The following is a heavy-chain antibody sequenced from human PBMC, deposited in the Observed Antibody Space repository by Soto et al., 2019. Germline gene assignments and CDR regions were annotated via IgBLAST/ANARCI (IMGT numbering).Heavy chain of an antibody. CDR1: GYTFTSYG. CDR2: ISAYNGNT. Sequence: QVQLVQSGAEVKKPGASVKVSCKASGYTFTSYGISWVRQAPGQGLEWMGWISAYNGNTNYAQKLQGRVTMTTDTSTSTAYMELRSLRSDDTAMYYCARVWPDYYGSGSYYGWFDPWGQGTLVTVSS. D-gene: IGHD3-10*01. J-gene: IGHJ5*02. CDR3: ARVWPDYYGSGSYYGWFDP. V-gene: IGHV1-18*04.